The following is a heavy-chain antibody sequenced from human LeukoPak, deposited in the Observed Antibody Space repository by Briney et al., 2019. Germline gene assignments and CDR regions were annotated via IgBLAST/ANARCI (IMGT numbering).Heavy chain of an antibody. V-gene: IGHV6-1*01. D-gene: IGHD6-13*01. CDR3: ARGLAEAVNFDY. CDR2: TYYRSKWYN. J-gene: IGHJ4*02. Sequence: SQTLSLTFASSVDSVSSNSAAWNWIRRSPSRGLEWLGRTYYRSKWYNDYAVCVKSRITINPDTSENQFSLQLNSVTPEDTAVYYCARGLAEAVNFDYWGQGTLVTVSS. CDR1: VDSVSSNSAA.